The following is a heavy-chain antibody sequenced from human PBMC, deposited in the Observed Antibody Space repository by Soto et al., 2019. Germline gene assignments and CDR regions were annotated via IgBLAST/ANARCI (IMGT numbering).Heavy chain of an antibody. CDR2: IYSGGST. J-gene: IGHJ6*03. Sequence: GGSLRLSCAASGFTVSSNYMSWVRQAPGKGLEWVSVIYSGGSTYYADSVKGRFTISRDNSKNTLYLQMNSLRAEDTAVYYCARDLGCSSTSCYSFRVLGYYYYYVVDWGKGTTVTVFS. CDR3: ARDLGCSSTSCYSFRVLGYYYYYVVD. D-gene: IGHD2-2*01. CDR1: GFTVSSNY. V-gene: IGHV3-66*01.